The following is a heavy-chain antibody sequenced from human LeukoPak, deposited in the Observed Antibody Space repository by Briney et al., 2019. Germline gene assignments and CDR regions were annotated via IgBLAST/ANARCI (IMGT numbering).Heavy chain of an antibody. D-gene: IGHD1-26*01. Sequence: GGSLRLSCAASGFTFDDYGMSWVRQAPGKGLEWVSGINWNGGSTGYADSVKGRFTISRDNAKNSPYLQMNSLRAEDTALYHCARGTGIVGAFGAFDIWGQGTMVTVSS. J-gene: IGHJ3*02. CDR3: ARGTGIVGAFGAFDI. CDR1: GFTFDDYG. V-gene: IGHV3-20*01. CDR2: INWNGGST.